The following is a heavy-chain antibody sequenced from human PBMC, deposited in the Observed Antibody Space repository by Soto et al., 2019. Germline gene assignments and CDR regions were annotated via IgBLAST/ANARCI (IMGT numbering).Heavy chain of an antibody. D-gene: IGHD3-22*01. CDR2: IIPIFGTA. J-gene: IGHJ6*02. CDR3: ARDLKRYYDSSGYGYYYYGMDV. Sequence: SVKVSCKASGGTFSSYAISWVRQAPGQGLEWMGGIIPIFGTANYAQKFQGRVTITADESTSTAYMELSSLRSEDTAVYYCARDLKRYYDSSGYGYYYYGMDVWGQGTTVTVS. CDR1: GGTFSSYA. V-gene: IGHV1-69*13.